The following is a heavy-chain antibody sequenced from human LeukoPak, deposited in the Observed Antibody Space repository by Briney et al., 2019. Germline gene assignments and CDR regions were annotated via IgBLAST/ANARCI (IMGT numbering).Heavy chain of an antibody. J-gene: IGHJ2*01. CDR3: ATHPGGSYYCYCCFDV. CDR2: IYNTGST. D-gene: IGHD1-26*01. V-gene: IGHV4-61*02. CDR1: GGSPTSGNYC. Sequence: QIPSPTCTLSGGSPTSGNYCWSWIRRPPGTGLEWLGRIYNTGSTNYNQYHKSRVTISIDTSKNQFSMKPSSVTAAATSMYYSATHPGGSYYCYCCFDVCGRCTPVAVSS.